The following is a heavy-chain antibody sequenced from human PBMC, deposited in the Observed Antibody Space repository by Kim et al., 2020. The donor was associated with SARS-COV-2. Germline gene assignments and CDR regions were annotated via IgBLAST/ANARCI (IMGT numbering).Heavy chain of an antibody. V-gene: IGHV4-39*01. D-gene: IGHD3-3*01. J-gene: IGHJ6*02. CDR3: ARQAKKLRVLEWLSAPLPRGVMDV. CDR1: GGSISSSSYY. Sequence: SETLSLTCTVSGGSISSSSYYWGWIRQPPGKGLEWIGSIYYSGSTYYNPSLKSRVTISVDTSKNQFSLKLSSVTAADTAVYYCARQAKKLRVLEWLSAPLPRGVMDVWGQGTTVTVSS. CDR2: IYYSGST.